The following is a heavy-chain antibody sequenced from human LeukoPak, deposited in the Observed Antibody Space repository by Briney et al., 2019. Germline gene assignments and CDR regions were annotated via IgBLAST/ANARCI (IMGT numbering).Heavy chain of an antibody. J-gene: IGHJ4*02. D-gene: IGHD2-21*02. CDR2: ISPDGSKS. Sequence: GGSLRLSCAASGLTLSNFWMHWVRQVPGKGLVWVSRISPDGSKSRYADFVKGRFIISKDNSKNTLYLQMNSLRVEDTALYSCARESGVDYHSEGPRYWGLGTLVTVSS. CDR1: GLTLSNFW. V-gene: IGHV3-74*01. CDR3: ARESGVDYHSEGPRY.